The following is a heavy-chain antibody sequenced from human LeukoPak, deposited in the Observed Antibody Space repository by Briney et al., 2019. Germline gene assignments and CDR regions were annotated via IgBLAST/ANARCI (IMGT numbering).Heavy chain of an antibody. V-gene: IGHV3-23*01. Sequence: PGRSLRLSCAASGFTFRSYVMSWVRQAPGKGLEWVSTISGSSVTTYYADSVKGRFTISRDNSKNTLYLQMNSLRAEDTAVYYCAKPDYYGNYWGQGTLVTVSS. CDR3: AKPDYYGNY. CDR2: ISGSSVTT. CDR1: GFTFRSYV. J-gene: IGHJ4*02. D-gene: IGHD3-10*01.